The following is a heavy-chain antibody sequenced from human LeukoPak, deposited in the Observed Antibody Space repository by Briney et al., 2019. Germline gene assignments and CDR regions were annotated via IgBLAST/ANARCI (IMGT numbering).Heavy chain of an antibody. J-gene: IGHJ6*02. CDR3: ARDDSGSYYDYYYYGMDV. V-gene: IGHV1-69*06. CDR2: IIPIFGTA. Sequence: ASVKVSCKASGGTFSSYAISWVRQAPGQGLEWMGGIIPIFGTANYAQKFQGRVTITADKSTSTAYMELSSLRSEDTAVYYCARDDSGSYYDYYYYGMDVWGQGTTVTVSS. D-gene: IGHD1-26*01. CDR1: GGTFSSYA.